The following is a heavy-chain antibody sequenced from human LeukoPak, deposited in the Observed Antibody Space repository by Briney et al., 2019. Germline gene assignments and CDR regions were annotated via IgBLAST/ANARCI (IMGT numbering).Heavy chain of an antibody. D-gene: IGHD6-6*01. CDR3: ARGGSSSSLGRLDY. Sequence: SETLSLTCAVSGGSISSYYWSWIRQPPGKGLEWIGYIYYSGSTNYNPSLKSRVTMSVDTSKNQFSLKMNSVTTADTAVYYCARGGSSSSLGRLDYWGQGALVTVSS. CDR2: IYYSGST. V-gene: IGHV4-59*01. J-gene: IGHJ4*02. CDR1: GGSISSYY.